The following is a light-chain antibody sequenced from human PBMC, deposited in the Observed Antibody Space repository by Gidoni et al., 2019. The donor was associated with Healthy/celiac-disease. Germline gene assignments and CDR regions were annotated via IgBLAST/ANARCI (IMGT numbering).Light chain of an antibody. CDR2: DVS. J-gene: IGLJ1*01. Sequence: QSALTQPRSVSGSPGQSVTISCTGTSSDVGGYNYVPWYQQHPGKAPKLMIYDVSKRPSGVPDRFSGSKSGNTASLTISGLQAEDEADYYCCSYAGSYTFLFGTGTKVTVL. V-gene: IGLV2-11*01. CDR1: SSDVGGYNY. CDR3: CSYAGSYTFL.